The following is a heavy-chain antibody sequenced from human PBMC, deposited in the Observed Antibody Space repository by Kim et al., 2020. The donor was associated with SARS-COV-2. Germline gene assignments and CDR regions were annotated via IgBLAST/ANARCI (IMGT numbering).Heavy chain of an antibody. V-gene: IGHV1-3*01. J-gene: IGHJ4*02. CDR2: T. Sequence: TKYPQKFQGRVTITRETPASTAYMELSSLRSEDTVVYYCARGSGWAFDYWGQGTLVTVAS. CDR3: ARGSGWAFDY. D-gene: IGHD6-19*01.